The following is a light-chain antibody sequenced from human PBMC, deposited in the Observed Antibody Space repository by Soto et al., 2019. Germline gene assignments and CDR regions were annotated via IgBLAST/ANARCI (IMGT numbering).Light chain of an antibody. CDR3: IQHTSLPFT. CDR1: QGIRND. V-gene: IGKV1-17*01. CDR2: AAS. J-gene: IGKJ4*01. Sequence: DIPMTQSPSSLSASVGDRVTITCRASQGIRNDLTWYQQKLGKAPKRLITAASSLQSGVPSRFSGSGYGTEFTLTNSGLQPEYLATYYWIQHTSLPFTFGGRTKVEIE.